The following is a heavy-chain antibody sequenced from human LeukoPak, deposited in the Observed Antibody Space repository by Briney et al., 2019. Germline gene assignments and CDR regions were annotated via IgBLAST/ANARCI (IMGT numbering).Heavy chain of an antibody. CDR2: ISAYNGNT. J-gene: IGHJ5*02. CDR1: GYTFTSYG. D-gene: IGHD3-22*01. Sequence: ASVKVSCKASGYTFTSYGISWVRQAPGQGLEWMGWISAYNGNTNYAQKLQGRVTMTTDTSTSTAYMELRSLRSDDTAVYYCARVNGRYYDSSGYHNWFDPWGQGTLVTVPS. CDR3: ARVNGRYYDSSGYHNWFDP. V-gene: IGHV1-18*01.